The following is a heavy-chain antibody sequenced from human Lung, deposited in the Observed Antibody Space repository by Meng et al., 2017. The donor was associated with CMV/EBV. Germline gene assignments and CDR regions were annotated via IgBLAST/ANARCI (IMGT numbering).Heavy chain of an antibody. CDR2: ISYDGSNK. Sequence: GGSLRLXXTASGFTFPTYSLHWVRQAPGKGLEWVAVISYDGSNKYYADPVKGRFTISRDNSKNKMYFQMNSLKTEDTSVYYCARDSEGSNGSGRSPYYFDFWGRGTXVTVSS. V-gene: IGHV3-30-3*01. J-gene: IGHJ4*02. CDR1: GFTFPTYS. D-gene: IGHD2-8*01. CDR3: ARDSEGSNGSGRSPYYFDF.